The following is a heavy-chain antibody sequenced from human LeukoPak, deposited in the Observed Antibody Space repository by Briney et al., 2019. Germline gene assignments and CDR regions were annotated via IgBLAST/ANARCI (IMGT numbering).Heavy chain of an antibody. J-gene: IGHJ4*02. Sequence: SQTLSLTCAISGDSVSSNSAAWHWIRQSPSRGLEWLGRTYYRSKWYNDYAVSVKSRITINPDTSKNQFSLQLNSVTPEDTAVYYCARESMVRGVITESFDYWGQGTLVTVSS. CDR1: GDSVSSNSAA. CDR2: TYYRSKWYN. CDR3: ARESMVRGVITESFDY. V-gene: IGHV6-1*01. D-gene: IGHD3-10*01.